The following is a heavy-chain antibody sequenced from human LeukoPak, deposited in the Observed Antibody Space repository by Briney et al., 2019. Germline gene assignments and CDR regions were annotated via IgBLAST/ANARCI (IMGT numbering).Heavy chain of an antibody. Sequence: SVKVSCKASGGTFSSYAISWVRQAPGQGLEWMGGIIPIFGTANYAQKFQGRVTITADESTSTAYMELSSLRSEDTAVYYCARDRAPFGYCSSTSCYVLDYWGQGTLVTVSS. D-gene: IGHD2-2*03. CDR2: IIPIFGTA. V-gene: IGHV1-69*13. CDR1: GGTFSSYA. J-gene: IGHJ4*02. CDR3: ARDRAPFGYCSSTSCYVLDY.